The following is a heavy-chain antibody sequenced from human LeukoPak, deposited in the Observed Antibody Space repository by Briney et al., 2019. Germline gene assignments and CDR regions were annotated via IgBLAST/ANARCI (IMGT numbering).Heavy chain of an antibody. D-gene: IGHD1-7*01. CDR2: ISAYNGNT. Sequence: GASVKVSCKASGFTFTSYGISWVRRAPGQGLEWMGWISAYNGNTNYARKLQGRVTMTTDTSTSTAYMELRSLRSDDTAVYYCARDPSREELVYYYYMDVLAKGPRSPSP. V-gene: IGHV1-18*01. CDR1: GFTFTSYG. J-gene: IGHJ6*03. CDR3: ARDPSREELVYYYYMDV.